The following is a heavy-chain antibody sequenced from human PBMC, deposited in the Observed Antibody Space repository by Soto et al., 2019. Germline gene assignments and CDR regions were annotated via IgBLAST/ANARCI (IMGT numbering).Heavy chain of an antibody. CDR3: AREPELDRYVDY. CDR2: IYYSGST. J-gene: IGHJ4*02. Sequence: QVQLQESGPGLVKPSQTLSLTCTVSGGSISSGGYYWSWIRQHPGKGLEWIGYIYYSGSTYYNPSLKSRXXIXVXRSKNQFSLKLSSVTAADTAVYYCAREPELDRYVDYWGQGTLVTVSS. D-gene: IGHD1-7*01. V-gene: IGHV4-31*03. CDR1: GGSISSGGYY.